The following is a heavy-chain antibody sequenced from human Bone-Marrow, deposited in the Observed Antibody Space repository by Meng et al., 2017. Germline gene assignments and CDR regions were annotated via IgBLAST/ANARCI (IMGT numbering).Heavy chain of an antibody. CDR3: AVDYYYDSSGYYYGIFDY. Sequence: QGRLVRSGAEVKKPGSSVKVSCKASGGTFSSYAISWVRQAPGQGLEWMGGIIPIFGTANYAQKFQGRVTITADESTSTAYMELSSLRSEDTAVYYCAVDYYYDSSGYYYGIFDYWGQGTLVTVSS. CDR2: IIPIFGTA. J-gene: IGHJ4*02. D-gene: IGHD3-22*01. V-gene: IGHV1-69*01. CDR1: GGTFSSYA.